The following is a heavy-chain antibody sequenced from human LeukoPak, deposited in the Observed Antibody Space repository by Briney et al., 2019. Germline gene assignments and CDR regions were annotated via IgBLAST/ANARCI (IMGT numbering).Heavy chain of an antibody. CDR1: GFTFSSYN. J-gene: IGHJ4*02. Sequence: GGSLRLSCAASGFTFSSYNMHWVRKAPGMGLEWVAFIRHDASNKYDADSVKGRFTISRDNSKNTLYLQMNSLRADDTAVYYCAKDRGGGTCAFDYWGQGTLVTVSS. V-gene: IGHV3-30*02. CDR3: AKDRGGGTCAFDY. CDR2: IRHDASNK. D-gene: IGHD2-15*01.